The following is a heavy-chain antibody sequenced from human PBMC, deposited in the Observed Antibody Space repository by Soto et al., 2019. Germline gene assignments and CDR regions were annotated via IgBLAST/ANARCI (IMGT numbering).Heavy chain of an antibody. CDR2: INHSGST. CDR1: GGSFSGYY. D-gene: IGHD3-10*01. Sequence: SETLSLTCAVYGGSFSGYYWSWIRQPPGKGLEWIGEINHSGSTNYNPSLKSRVTISVDTSKNQFSLKLSSVTAADTAVYYCARVRVRGVIMGWFDPWGQGTLVTV. V-gene: IGHV4-34*01. CDR3: ARVRVRGVIMGWFDP. J-gene: IGHJ5*02.